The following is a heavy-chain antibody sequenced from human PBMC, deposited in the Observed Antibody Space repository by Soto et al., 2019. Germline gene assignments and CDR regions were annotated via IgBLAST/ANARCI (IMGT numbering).Heavy chain of an antibody. CDR1: GFTFSSSG. D-gene: IGHD4-17*01. Sequence: EGQLLQSGGGLVQPGESLRLSCAASGFTFSSSGMSWVRQAPGKGLEWVSSISIRGDYRYYADSFKGRFTISRDNSKNTLYLQMSSLTADDTSLYYCANHGGFDFWGQGTMVALSS. V-gene: IGHV3-23*01. CDR3: ANHGGFDF. CDR2: ISIRGDYR. J-gene: IGHJ3*01.